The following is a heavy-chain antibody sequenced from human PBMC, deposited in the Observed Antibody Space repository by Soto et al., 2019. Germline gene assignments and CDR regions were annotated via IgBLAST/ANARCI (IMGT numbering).Heavy chain of an antibody. CDR3: AKAGYCSGGSCSLDY. CDR1: GFTFSSYG. V-gene: IGHV3-30*18. CDR2: ISYDGSNK. J-gene: IGHJ4*02. Sequence: QVQLVESGGGVVQPGRSLRLSCAASGFTFSSYGMHWVRQATGKGLEWVAVISYDGSNKYYADSVKGRFTISRDNSKNTLYLQMNSLRAEDTAVYYCAKAGYCSGGSCSLDYWGQGTLVTVSS. D-gene: IGHD2-15*01.